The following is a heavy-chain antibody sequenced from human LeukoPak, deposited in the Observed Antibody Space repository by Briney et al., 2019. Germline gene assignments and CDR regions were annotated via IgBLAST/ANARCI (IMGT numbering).Heavy chain of an antibody. J-gene: IGHJ5*02. D-gene: IGHD3-22*01. Sequence: SVKVSCKASGGTFSSYTISWVRQAPGQGLEWMGRIIPILGIANYAQKFQGRVTITTDESTSTAYMELSSLRSEDTAVYYCARVYYDSSGYYYPHWFDPWGQGTLVTVSS. CDR3: ARVYYDSSGYYYPHWFDP. CDR1: GGTFSSYT. V-gene: IGHV1-69*16. CDR2: IIPILGIA.